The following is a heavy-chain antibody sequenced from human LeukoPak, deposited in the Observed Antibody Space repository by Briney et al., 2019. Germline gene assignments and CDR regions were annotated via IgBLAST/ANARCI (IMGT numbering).Heavy chain of an antibody. D-gene: IGHD3-22*01. J-gene: IGHJ4*02. CDR1: GGTFSSYA. CDR3: ARETSGGYYLDY. Sequence: SVKVSCKASGGTFSSYAISWVRQAPGQGLEWMGRIIPILGIANYAQKFQGRVTITADKSTSTAYMELSSLRSEDTAVYYCARETSGGYYLDYWGQGTLVTVSS. V-gene: IGHV1-69*04. CDR2: IIPILGIA.